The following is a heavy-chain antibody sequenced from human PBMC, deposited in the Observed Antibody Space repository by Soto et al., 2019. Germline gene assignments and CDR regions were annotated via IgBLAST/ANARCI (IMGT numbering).Heavy chain of an antibody. CDR1: GGTFNSYS. CDR2: IIPMSGRP. Sequence: QVQLVQSGAEVKTPGSSVKVSCKASGGTFNSYSIDWVRQAPGQGFEWMGGIIPMSGRPNYAQRFQGRVTFSEDKSTNTAYMEVNSLTHEDTAVYYCTRRGRQSANWFDPWGQGTLVTVSS. V-gene: IGHV1-69*06. CDR3: TRRGRQSANWFDP. J-gene: IGHJ5*02.